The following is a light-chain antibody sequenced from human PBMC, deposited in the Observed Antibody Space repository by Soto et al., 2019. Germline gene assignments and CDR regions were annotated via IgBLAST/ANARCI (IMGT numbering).Light chain of an antibody. CDR2: EVS. CDR1: SSDVGGYDY. Sequence: QSALTQPASVSGSPGQSITISCTGTSSDVGGYDYVSWYQLHPGKAPKLMIFEVSNRPSGVSYRFSGSKSGNTASLTISGLQAEDEADYFGSSYSISTAYLFGTGTKVTGL. CDR3: SSYSISTAYL. J-gene: IGLJ1*01. V-gene: IGLV2-14*01.